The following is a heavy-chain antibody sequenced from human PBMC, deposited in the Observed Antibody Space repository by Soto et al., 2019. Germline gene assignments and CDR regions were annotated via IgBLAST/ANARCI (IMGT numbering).Heavy chain of an antibody. J-gene: IGHJ4*02. CDR2: INAGNGNT. CDR3: ARDKITGILDY. CDR1: GYTFTTYD. D-gene: IGHD1-20*01. V-gene: IGHV1-3*05. Sequence: QVQLVQSGAEEKKAGASVKVSCKASGYTFTTYDMHWVRQAPGQRLEWMGWINAGNGNTKYSPKFQGRVTITRDTSASTAYMGLSCLRSEDTAVYYWARDKITGILDYWGQGTLVTVSS.